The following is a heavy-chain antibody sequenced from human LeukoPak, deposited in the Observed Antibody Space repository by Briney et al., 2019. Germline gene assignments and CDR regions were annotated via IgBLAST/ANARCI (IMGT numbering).Heavy chain of an antibody. J-gene: IGHJ4*02. D-gene: IGHD6-19*01. Sequence: GRSLRLSWAAAGFTFSSYGVHWVRQAPGKGLEWVAVIWYDGSNKYYADSVKGRFTISRDNSKNTLYLQMNSLRAEDTAVYYCARDGSSGWYGDFDYWGQGPLVTGSS. CDR2: IWYDGSNK. V-gene: IGHV3-33*01. CDR3: ARDGSSGWYGDFDY. CDR1: GFTFSSYG.